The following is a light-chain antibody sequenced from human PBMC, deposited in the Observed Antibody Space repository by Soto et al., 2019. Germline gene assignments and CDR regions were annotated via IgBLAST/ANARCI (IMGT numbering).Light chain of an antibody. CDR3: AAWDDTLSGLV. V-gene: IGLV1-47*01. Sequence: QSVLTQPPSASGTPGQTVTISCSGRNSNIGSNYVYWYQQLPGTAPRLLMYRADQRPSGVPDRFSGSKSGTSASLAISGLRSEDEADYYCAAWDDTLSGLVFGGGTKVPVL. CDR1: NSNIGSNY. CDR2: RAD. J-gene: IGLJ2*01.